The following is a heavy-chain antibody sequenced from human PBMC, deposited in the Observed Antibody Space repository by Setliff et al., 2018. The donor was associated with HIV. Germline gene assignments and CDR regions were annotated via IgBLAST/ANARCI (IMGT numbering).Heavy chain of an antibody. V-gene: IGHV3-23*01. D-gene: IGHD6-13*01. CDR1: GLPFSNFA. CDR3: AKFVGAGEDFFDH. J-gene: IGHJ4*02. Sequence: HPGGSLRLSCAASGLPFSNFAMSWVRQAPGKGLQWVSWISGGGDTTSYSYSVQGRFTISRDNSKNTVYLQMNSLRADDSAIYYCAKFVGAGEDFFDHWGQGALVTVSS. CDR2: ISGGGDTT.